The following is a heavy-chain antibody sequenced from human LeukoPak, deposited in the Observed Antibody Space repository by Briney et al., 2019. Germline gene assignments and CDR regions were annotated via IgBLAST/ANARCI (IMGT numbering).Heavy chain of an antibody. J-gene: IGHJ4*02. Sequence: SETLPLTCTVSGGPISSYYWSWIRQPPGKGLEWIGYIYYSGSTNYNPSLKSRVTISVDTSKNQFSLKLSSVTAADTAVYYCARPLWFGELGSFGYWGQGTLVTVSS. CDR2: IYYSGST. CDR1: GGPISSYY. V-gene: IGHV4-59*08. CDR3: ARPLWFGELGSFGY. D-gene: IGHD3-10*01.